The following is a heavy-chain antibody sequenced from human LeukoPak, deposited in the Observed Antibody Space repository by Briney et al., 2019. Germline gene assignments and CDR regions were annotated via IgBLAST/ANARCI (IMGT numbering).Heavy chain of an antibody. J-gene: IGHJ4*02. CDR1: GGSISSYY. Sequence: PSETLSLTCTVSGGSISSYYWSWIRQPAGEGLEWIGRIYTSGSTNYNPSLKSRVTMSVDTSKNQFSLKLSSVTAADTAVYYCARDSRRGYSGYDYPYWGQGTLVTVSS. CDR3: ARDSRRGYSGYDYPY. D-gene: IGHD5-12*01. CDR2: IYTSGST. V-gene: IGHV4-4*07.